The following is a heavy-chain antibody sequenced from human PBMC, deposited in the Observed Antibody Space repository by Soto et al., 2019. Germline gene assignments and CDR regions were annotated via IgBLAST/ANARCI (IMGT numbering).Heavy chain of an antibody. J-gene: IGHJ5*02. CDR3: ARGMSSSRNWFAP. D-gene: IGHD6-13*01. CDR1: GGSISSFY. Sequence: QVQLQESGPGLVKPSETLSLTCTVSGGSISSFYWSWIRQPPGNGLEWIGYVYYSGSTNYNPSLKSRVTISVDTSKNQCSLKLNSVTAADTAVYYCARGMSSSRNWFAPWGQGILVTVSS. V-gene: IGHV4-59*01. CDR2: VYYSGST.